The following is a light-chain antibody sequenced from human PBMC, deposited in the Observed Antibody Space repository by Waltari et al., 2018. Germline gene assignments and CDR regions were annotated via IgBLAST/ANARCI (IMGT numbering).Light chain of an antibody. V-gene: IGLV5-45*01. CDR1: SYTNVRLYK. CDR3: MILYNNAVV. CDR2: NKPDSTI. J-gene: IGLJ3*02. Sequence: QAVLTQPASLSASPGASPSLPCTLRSYTNVRLYKIYWYQPRPGSPPQFLLKNKPDSTIQLGSGVPSRFSASKDTSANAFILLISGIQSEDEADYYCMILYNNAVVFGGGTNLTVL.